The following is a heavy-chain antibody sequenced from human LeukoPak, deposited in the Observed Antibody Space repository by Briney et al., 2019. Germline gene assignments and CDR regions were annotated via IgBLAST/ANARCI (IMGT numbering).Heavy chain of an antibody. D-gene: IGHD5-24*01. J-gene: IGHJ4*02. CDR1: GFTFSSHS. Sequence: GGSLRLSCAASGFTFSSHSMGWVRQAPGKRLECVATIGLDGAQKDFVDSAKGRFTLSRDNAKNSLFLEMNRLRVEDTAVYYCARWRGLQSEFDCWGQGTLVTVSS. V-gene: IGHV3-7*01. CDR3: ARWRGLQSEFDC. CDR2: IGLDGAQK.